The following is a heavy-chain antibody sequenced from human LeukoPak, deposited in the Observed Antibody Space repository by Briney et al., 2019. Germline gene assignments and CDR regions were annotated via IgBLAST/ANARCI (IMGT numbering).Heavy chain of an antibody. V-gene: IGHV4-61*01. Sequence: PSETLSLTCTVSGGSVSSGSYYWSWIRQPPGKGLDWIGYIYYSGSTNYNPSLNTRVTISVDTSKNQFSLKLSSVTAADTAVYYCARELGYSSGWYSGYGMDVWGQGTTVTVSS. CDR2: IYYSGST. CDR1: GGSVSSGSYY. CDR3: ARELGYSSGWYSGYGMDV. J-gene: IGHJ6*02. D-gene: IGHD6-19*01.